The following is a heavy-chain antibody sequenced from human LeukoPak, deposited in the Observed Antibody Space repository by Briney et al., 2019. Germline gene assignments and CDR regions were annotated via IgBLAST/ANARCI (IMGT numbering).Heavy chain of an antibody. CDR1: GFTFDDYA. V-gene: IGHV3-9*01. D-gene: IGHD3-22*01. Sequence: PGRSLRLSCAASGFTFDDYAMHWVRQAPGKGLEWVSGISWNSGSIGYADSVKGRFTISRDNAKNSLYLQMNSLRAEDTALYYCAKGSPYYDSSGHAFDIWGQGTMVTVSS. CDR2: ISWNSGSI. J-gene: IGHJ3*02. CDR3: AKGSPYYDSSGHAFDI.